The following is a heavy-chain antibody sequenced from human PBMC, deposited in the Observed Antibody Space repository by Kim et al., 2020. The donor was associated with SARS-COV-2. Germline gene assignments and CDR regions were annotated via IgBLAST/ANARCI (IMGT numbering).Heavy chain of an antibody. CDR2: IYSGGST. CDR1: GFTVSSNY. V-gene: IGHV3-66*01. J-gene: IGHJ6*02. D-gene: IGHD2-8*02. Sequence: GGSLRLSCAASGFTVSSNYMSWVRQAPGKGLEWVSVIYSGGSTFYAYSVKGRFTISRDNSKNTLYLQMNSLRGEDTAVYYCARDLVVLGMDVWGQGTTVTVSS. CDR3: ARDLVVLGMDV.